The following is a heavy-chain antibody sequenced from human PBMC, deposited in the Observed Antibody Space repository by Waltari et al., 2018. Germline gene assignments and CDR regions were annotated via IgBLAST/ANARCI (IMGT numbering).Heavy chain of an antibody. V-gene: IGHV4-39*01. Sequence: QLQLQESGPGLVKPSETLSLTCPVSGGSLSSSSYYWGWLRQPPGKGLEWIGSSYYSGSTYYNPSLKSRVTISVDTSKNQFSLKLSSVTAADTAVYYCARRITMVRGVIIKKDAFDIWGQGTMVTVSS. J-gene: IGHJ3*02. CDR2: SYYSGST. CDR3: ARRITMVRGVIIKKDAFDI. CDR1: GGSLSSSSYY. D-gene: IGHD3-10*01.